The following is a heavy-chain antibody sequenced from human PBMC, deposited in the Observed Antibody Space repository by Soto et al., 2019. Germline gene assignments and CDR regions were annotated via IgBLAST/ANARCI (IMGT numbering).Heavy chain of an antibody. CDR1: GFTFSSYA. CDR2: ISGSGGST. CDR3: AKAGYGCSGGSCYYYYFDY. J-gene: IGHJ4*02. D-gene: IGHD2-15*01. V-gene: IGHV3-23*01. Sequence: EVQLLESGGGLVQPGGSLRLSFAASGFTFSSYAMSWVRQAPGKGLEWVSAISGSGGSTDYADSVKGRFTISRDNSNNTLYLQMNSLRADDTAVYYCAKAGYGCSGGSCYYYYFDYWGQGTLVTVSS.